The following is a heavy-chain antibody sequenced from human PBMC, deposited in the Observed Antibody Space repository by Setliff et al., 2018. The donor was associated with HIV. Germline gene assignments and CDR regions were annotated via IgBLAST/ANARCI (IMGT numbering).Heavy chain of an antibody. CDR1: GYMFGPYG. J-gene: IGHJ4*02. Sequence: ASVKVSCKASGYMFGPYGFSWVRQVPGQRPEWMGWITDDNRDTHSARNFQGRITLTTDISSTTAYMELGSLTSDDTAVYYCVRDEKRAAGGTLYYFDLWGQGSLVTVSS. CDR2: ITDDNRDT. V-gene: IGHV1-18*01. CDR3: VRDEKRAAGGTLYYFDL. D-gene: IGHD1-1*01.